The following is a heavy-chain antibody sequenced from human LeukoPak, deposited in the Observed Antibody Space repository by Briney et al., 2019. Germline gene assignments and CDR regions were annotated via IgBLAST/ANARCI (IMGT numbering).Heavy chain of an antibody. Sequence: GGSLRLSCAASGFTFSSYSMNWVRQAPGKGLEWVSSISSSNSYIYYADSLKGRFTISRDNSKNTLYLQMNSLRAEDTAVYYCARGGYYNILTGFRNRILGFDYWGQGTLVTVSS. D-gene: IGHD3-9*01. J-gene: IGHJ4*02. CDR1: GFTFSSYS. CDR3: ARGGYYNILTGFRNRILGFDY. CDR2: ISSSNSYI. V-gene: IGHV3-21*01.